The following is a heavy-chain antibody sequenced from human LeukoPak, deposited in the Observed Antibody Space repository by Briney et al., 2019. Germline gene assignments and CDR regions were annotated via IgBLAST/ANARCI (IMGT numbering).Heavy chain of an antibody. CDR2: ITGGGSSI. Sequence: GASLRLSCAASGFTFSNYAMSWVRQAPGKGLEWVSAITGGGSSIYYADSMKSRFTTSRDNSKNTLYLQINSLRAEDTAVYYCAKWGDYDVLTGYYVSDYWGQGTLVTVSS. J-gene: IGHJ4*02. V-gene: IGHV3-23*01. CDR1: GFTFSNYA. D-gene: IGHD3-9*01. CDR3: AKWGDYDVLTGYYVSDY.